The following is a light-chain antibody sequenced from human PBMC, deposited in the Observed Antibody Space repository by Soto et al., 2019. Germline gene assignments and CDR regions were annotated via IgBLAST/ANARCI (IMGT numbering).Light chain of an antibody. CDR3: QQYNNWPPST. CDR1: QSVSSN. V-gene: IGKV3-15*01. J-gene: IGKJ2*01. CDR2: GAS. Sequence: EIVMTQSPATLSVSPGERATLSCRASQSVSSNLAWYQQKPGQAPRLLIYGASTRATGIQARFSGSGSGTAFTLTISSLPSEDFAVYSCQQYNNWPPSTFGQGTKLESK.